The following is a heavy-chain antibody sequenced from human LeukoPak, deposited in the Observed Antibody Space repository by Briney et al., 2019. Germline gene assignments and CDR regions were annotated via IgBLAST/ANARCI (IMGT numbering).Heavy chain of an antibody. J-gene: IGHJ3*02. V-gene: IGHV3-48*01. CDR1: GFNFNSYS. D-gene: IGHD2/OR15-2a*01. CDR2: FSVDLKTI. Sequence: GGSLRLSCVASGFNFNSYSVNWLRQAPGKGLEWVSYFSVDLKTIDYAESVKGRFTVSRDNARNSLYLQMNSLRVDDTAMYFSARDFSWAFDIWGQGTMVTVSS. CDR3: ARDFSWAFDI.